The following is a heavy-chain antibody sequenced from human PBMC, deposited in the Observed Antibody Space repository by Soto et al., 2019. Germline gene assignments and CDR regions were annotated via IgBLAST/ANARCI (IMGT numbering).Heavy chain of an antibody. J-gene: IGHJ4*02. D-gene: IGHD6-13*01. CDR1: GGSISSYY. CDR3: ARALGSSWSPVGYYFDY. CDR2: IYYSGST. Sequence: TSETLSLTCTVSGGSISSYYWSWIRQPPGKGLEWIGYIYYSGSTYYNPSLKSRVTISVDTSKNQFSLKLSSVTAADTAVYYCARALGSSWSPVGYYFDYWGQGTLVTVSS. V-gene: IGHV4-59*06.